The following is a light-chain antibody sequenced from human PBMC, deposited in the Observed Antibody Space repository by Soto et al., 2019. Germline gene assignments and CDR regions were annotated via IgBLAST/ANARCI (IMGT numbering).Light chain of an antibody. CDR3: QQYDNLPP. Sequence: DIPITQSPSSLSASVGDRVTITCHSSQDIIYYLNWYQQKPGKAPKLLIYDASNLETGVPSRFSGSVSGTDFTFTISSLQPDDIATYYCQQYDNLPPFGTGTKVHIK. CDR1: QDIIYY. V-gene: IGKV1-33*01. J-gene: IGKJ3*01. CDR2: DAS.